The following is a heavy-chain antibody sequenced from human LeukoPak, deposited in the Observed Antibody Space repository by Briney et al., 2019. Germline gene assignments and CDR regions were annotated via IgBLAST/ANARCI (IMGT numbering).Heavy chain of an antibody. D-gene: IGHD4-11*01. CDR3: ARDKGADYAFDI. J-gene: IGHJ3*02. Sequence: SETLSLTCAVYGGSFSGYYWSWIRQPPGKGLEWIGEINHSGSTNYNPSLKSRVTISVDTSKNQFSLKLSSVTAADTAVYYCARDKGADYAFDIWGQGTMVTVSS. CDR2: INHSGST. V-gene: IGHV4-34*01. CDR1: GGSFSGYY.